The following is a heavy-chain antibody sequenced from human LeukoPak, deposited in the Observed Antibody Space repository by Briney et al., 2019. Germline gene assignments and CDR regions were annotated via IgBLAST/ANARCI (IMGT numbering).Heavy chain of an antibody. Sequence: ASVKVSCKASGYTFTSYDINWVRQATGQGLEWMGWMNPNSGNTGYAQKFQGRVTITRNTSISTAYMELSSLRSEDMAVYYCARGGSYGQALDYWGQGTLVTVSS. J-gene: IGHJ4*02. CDR2: MNPNSGNT. CDR3: ARGGSYGQALDY. D-gene: IGHD5-18*01. CDR1: GYTFTSYD. V-gene: IGHV1-8*03.